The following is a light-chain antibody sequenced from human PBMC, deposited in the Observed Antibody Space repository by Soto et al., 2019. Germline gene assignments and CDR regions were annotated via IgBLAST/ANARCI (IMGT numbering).Light chain of an antibody. CDR1: SSNIGNNY. J-gene: IGLJ2*01. Sequence: QSVLTQPPSASGTHGQKVTISCSGSSSNIGNNYVSWYQHLPGTAPKLLIYDNNKRPSGIPDRFSGSKSGTSATLGITGLQTGDEADYYCGTWDSSLSVVVFGGGTK. CDR2: DNN. V-gene: IGLV1-51*01. CDR3: GTWDSSLSVVV.